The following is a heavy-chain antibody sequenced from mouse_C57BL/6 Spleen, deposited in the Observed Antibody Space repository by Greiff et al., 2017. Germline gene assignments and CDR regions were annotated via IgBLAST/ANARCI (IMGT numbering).Heavy chain of an antibody. Sequence: EVQGVESGEGLVKPGGSLKLSCAASGFTFSSYAMSWVRQTPEQRLEWVAYISSGGDYIYYADTVKGRFTISRDNDRNTRYLQMSSLKSEDTAMYYCTVPSSGYYAMDYWGQGTSVTVSS. CDR1: GFTFSSYA. V-gene: IGHV5-9-1*02. CDR2: ISSGGDYI. CDR3: TVPSSGYYAMDY. J-gene: IGHJ4*01. D-gene: IGHD6-1*01.